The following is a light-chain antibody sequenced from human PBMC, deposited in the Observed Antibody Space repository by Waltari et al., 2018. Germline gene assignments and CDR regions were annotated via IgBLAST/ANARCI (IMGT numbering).Light chain of an antibody. CDR2: DDT. V-gene: IGLV3-21*02. J-gene: IGLJ2*01. CDR3: QVWDINNDQVV. CDR1: DIRSQS. Sequence: YVVTQPTSVSVAPGQTARITCGGNDIRSQSVHWYQQKPGQAPLLIVYDDTGRPSGIPESFSGSNSGNAATLTISSVEAGDEADYYCQVWDINNDQVVFGGGTKVTVL.